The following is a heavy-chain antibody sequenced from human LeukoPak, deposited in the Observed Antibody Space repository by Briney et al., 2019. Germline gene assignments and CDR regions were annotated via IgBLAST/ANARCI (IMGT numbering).Heavy chain of an antibody. CDR3: ARGPSGYHNT. J-gene: IGHJ4*02. Sequence: ASVKVSYKASGGTFSSYAISWVRQAPGQGLEWMGGIIPIFGTANYAQKFQGRVTITADESTSTAYMELSSLRSEDTAVYYCARGPSGYHNTGGQGTLVTVSS. V-gene: IGHV1-69*13. D-gene: IGHD5-12*01. CDR1: GGTFSSYA. CDR2: IIPIFGTA.